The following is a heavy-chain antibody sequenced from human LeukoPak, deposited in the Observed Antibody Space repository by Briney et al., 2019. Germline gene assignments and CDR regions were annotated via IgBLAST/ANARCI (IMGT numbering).Heavy chain of an antibody. V-gene: IGHV4-59*12. Sequence: SETLSLTCTVSGDSMSSYYWTWIRQPPGKGLEWIGYLSSIGVTNSNPTLRSRVSISLDTAKNQFYLNVESVTAADTAVYYCARGREGYYGSGSYGYWGQGTLVTVSS. CDR2: LSSIGVT. J-gene: IGHJ4*02. CDR1: GDSMSSYY. D-gene: IGHD3-10*01. CDR3: ARGREGYYGSGSYGY.